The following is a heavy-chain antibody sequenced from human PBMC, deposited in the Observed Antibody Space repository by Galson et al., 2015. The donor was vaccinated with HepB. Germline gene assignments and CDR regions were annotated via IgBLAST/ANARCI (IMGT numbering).Heavy chain of an antibody. CDR2: IYYSGST. V-gene: IGHV4-59*01. D-gene: IGHD3-3*01. J-gene: IGHJ5*02. CDR1: GGSFSGYY. CDR3: ARADYDFWSGYNPVRFDP. Sequence: ETLSLTCAVYGGSFSGYYWNWIRQPPGKGLEGIGYIYYSGSTNYNPSLKRRVTISVDTSKNQFSLKLSSVTAADTAVYYCARADYDFWSGYNPVRFDPWGQGTLVTVSS.